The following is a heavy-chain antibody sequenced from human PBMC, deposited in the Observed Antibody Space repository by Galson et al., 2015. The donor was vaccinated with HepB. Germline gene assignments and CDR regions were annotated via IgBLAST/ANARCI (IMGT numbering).Heavy chain of an antibody. CDR3: AKLRAVARSVISPGYFDY. D-gene: IGHD3-10*01. V-gene: IGHV3-30*18. Sequence: SLRLSCAASGFMFSTYGMHWVRQAPGKGLEWVAVISYDGSNKYYADSVKGRFTISRDNSKNTLYLQMNSLRAEDTAVYYCAKLRAVARSVISPGYFDYWGQGTLVTVSS. CDR1: GFMFSTYG. J-gene: IGHJ4*02. CDR2: ISYDGSNK.